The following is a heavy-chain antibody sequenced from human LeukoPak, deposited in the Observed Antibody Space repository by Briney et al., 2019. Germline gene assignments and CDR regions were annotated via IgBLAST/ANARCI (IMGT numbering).Heavy chain of an antibody. CDR3: ARDRQGYYFDY. Sequence: SETLSLTCTVSGGSISSNYWSWIRQPAGKGLEWIGRVYTSGNTNYNPSLKSRVTMSVDTSKKQFSLKLSSVTAADTAVYYCARDRQGYYFDYWGQGTLVTVSS. CDR2: VYTSGNT. CDR1: GGSISSNY. J-gene: IGHJ4*02. V-gene: IGHV4-4*07. D-gene: IGHD2-15*01.